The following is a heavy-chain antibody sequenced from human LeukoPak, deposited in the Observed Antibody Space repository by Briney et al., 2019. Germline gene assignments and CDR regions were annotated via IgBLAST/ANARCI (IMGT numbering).Heavy chain of an antibody. V-gene: IGHV4-30-2*01. D-gene: IGHD5-12*01. CDR2: IYHSGST. CDR1: GGSISSGGYS. J-gene: IGHJ4*02. Sequence: SQTLSLTCAVSGGSISSGGYSWSWIRQPPGKGLEWIGYIYHSGSTHYNPSLKSRVTISVDRSKNQFSLKLSSVTAADTAVYYCARGVYSGYDFGFDYWGQGTLVTVSS. CDR3: ARGVYSGYDFGFDY.